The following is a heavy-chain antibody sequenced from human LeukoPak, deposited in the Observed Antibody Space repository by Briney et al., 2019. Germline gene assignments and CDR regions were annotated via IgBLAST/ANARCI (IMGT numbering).Heavy chain of an antibody. CDR1: GFTFSSYW. Sequence: PGGSLRLSCAASGFTFSSYWMSWVRQAPGKGLEWVAKIKQDGSEKYYVDSVKGRFTISRDNAKNSLYLQMNSLRAEDTAVYYCARDYYDSSGYYYAGEIFDYWGQGTLVTVSS. CDR3: ARDYYDSSGYYYAGEIFDY. V-gene: IGHV3-7*01. J-gene: IGHJ4*02. CDR2: IKQDGSEK. D-gene: IGHD3-22*01.